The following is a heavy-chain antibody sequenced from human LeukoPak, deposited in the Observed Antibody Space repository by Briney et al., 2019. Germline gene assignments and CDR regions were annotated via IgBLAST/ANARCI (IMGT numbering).Heavy chain of an antibody. J-gene: IGHJ6*02. CDR3: ARDLGWYGMDV. CDR1: GYTFTSYG. D-gene: IGHD2-15*01. CDR2: ISAYNGNT. Sequence: ASVKVSCKASGYTFTSYGISWVRQAPGQGLEWMGWISAYNGNTNYAQKLQGRVTMTTDTSTSTAYMELRSLGSDDTAVYYCARDLGWYGMDVWGQGTTVTVSS. V-gene: IGHV1-18*01.